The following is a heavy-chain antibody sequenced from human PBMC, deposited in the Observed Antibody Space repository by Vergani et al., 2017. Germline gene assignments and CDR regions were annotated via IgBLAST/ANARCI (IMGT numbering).Heavy chain of an antibody. D-gene: IGHD1-7*01. CDR3: ASAEGNWNYYWFDH. J-gene: IGHJ5*02. CDR2: ISYDGSNK. Sequence: VQLVESGGGLVQPGGSLRLSCAASGFTVSSYALHWVRQAPGKGLEWVAVISYDGSNKYYADSVKGRFTISRDNSKTTLYLQMNSLRAEDTAVYYCASAEGNWNYYWFDHWGQGTLVTVSS. V-gene: IGHV3-30*04. CDR1: GFTVSSYA.